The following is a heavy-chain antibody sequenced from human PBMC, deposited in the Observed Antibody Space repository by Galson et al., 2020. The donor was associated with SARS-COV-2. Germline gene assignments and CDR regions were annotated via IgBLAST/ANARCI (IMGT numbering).Heavy chain of an antibody. V-gene: IGHV3-64D*08. D-gene: IGHD3-16*02. CDR3: VKDRIHGGDYIWGSYRYSFDY. CDR1: GFTFSSYA. Sequence: GESLKISCSASGFTFSSYAMHWVRQAPGKGLEYVSAISSNGGSTYYADSVKGRFTISRDNSKNTLYLQMSSLRAEDTAVYYCVKDRIHGGDYIWGSYRYSFDYWGQGTLVTVSS. CDR2: ISSNGGST. J-gene: IGHJ4*02.